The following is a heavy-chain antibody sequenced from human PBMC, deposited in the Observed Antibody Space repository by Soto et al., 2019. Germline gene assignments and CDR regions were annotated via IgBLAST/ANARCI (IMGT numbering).Heavy chain of an antibody. CDR1: GFTFSSYA. CDR2: ISYDGSNK. V-gene: IGHV3-30-3*01. D-gene: IGHD4-17*01. J-gene: IGHJ4*02. CDR3: ARGGRGDYNSAGVWY. Sequence: QVQLVESGGGVVQPGRSLRLSCAASGFTFSSYAMHWVRQAPGKGLEWVAVISYDGSNKYYADSVKGRFTISRDNSKNTLYLQMNSLRAEDTAVYYCARGGRGDYNSAGVWYWGQGTLVTVSS.